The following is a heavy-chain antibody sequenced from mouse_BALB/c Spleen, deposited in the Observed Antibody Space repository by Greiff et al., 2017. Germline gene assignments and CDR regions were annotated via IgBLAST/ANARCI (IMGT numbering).Heavy chain of an antibody. D-gene: IGHD2-14*01. CDR2: INPYNGAT. Sequence: EVQLQQSGPELVKPGASVKISCKASGYSFTGYYMHWVKQSHVKSLEWIGRINPYNGATSYNQNFKDKASLTVDKSSSTAYMELHSLTSEDSAVYYCAREGTAPYAMDYWGQGTSVTVSS. J-gene: IGHJ4*01. V-gene: IGHV1-31*01. CDR3: AREGTAPYAMDY. CDR1: GYSFTGYY.